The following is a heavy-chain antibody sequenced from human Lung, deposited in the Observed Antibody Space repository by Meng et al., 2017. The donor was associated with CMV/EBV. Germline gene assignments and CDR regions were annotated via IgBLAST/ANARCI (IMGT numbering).Heavy chain of an antibody. V-gene: IGHV1-18*01. CDR2: ISAYNGNT. D-gene: IGHD1-1*01. CDR1: GYTFTNYG. Sequence: ASXXVSXKASGYTFTNYGISWVRQAPGQGLEWMGWISAYNGNTNYAQNLKGRVTMTTDTSTNTAYMELRSLRSDDTAIYFCARDRATRAYYFDYWGQGTLVTVSS. CDR3: ARDRATRAYYFDY. J-gene: IGHJ4*02.